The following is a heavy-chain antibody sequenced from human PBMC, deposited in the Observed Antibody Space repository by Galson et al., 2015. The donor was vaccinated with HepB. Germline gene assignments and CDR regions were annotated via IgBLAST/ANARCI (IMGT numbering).Heavy chain of an antibody. CDR2: IMPVFGTI. CDR1: GGTFSSYS. CDR3: ARDGDNFYDSSGYSLGY. Sequence: SVQVSCKASGGTFSSYSFSWGRQAPGQGLEWMGGIMPVFGTINYAQKFQGSVTITADESTSTAYMELSSLRSEDTAVYYCARDGDNFYDSSGYSLGYWGQGTLVTVSS. V-gene: IGHV1-69*13. D-gene: IGHD3-22*01. J-gene: IGHJ4*02.